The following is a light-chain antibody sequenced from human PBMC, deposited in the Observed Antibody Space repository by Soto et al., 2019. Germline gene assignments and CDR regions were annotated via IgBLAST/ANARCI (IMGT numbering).Light chain of an antibody. CDR1: QSVSSSY. J-gene: IGKJ1*01. V-gene: IGKV3-20*01. Sequence: EIVLTQSPGTLSLSPGERATLSCRASQSVSSSYLAWYQHKPGQAPRLLIYGASSRATGIPDRFSGSGSGTDFTVTISRLESEDFAVYYCQQYGNSRAFGQGTKVDIK. CDR3: QQYGNSRA. CDR2: GAS.